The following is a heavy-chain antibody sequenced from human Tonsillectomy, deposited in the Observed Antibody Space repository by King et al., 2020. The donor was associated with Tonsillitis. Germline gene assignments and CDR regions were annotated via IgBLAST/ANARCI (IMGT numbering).Heavy chain of an antibody. V-gene: IGHV3-49*04. CDR2: IRSKAYGGTT. Sequence: VQLVESGGGLVQPGRSLRLSCTASGFTFGDYAMSWVRQAPGKGLEWVGFIRSKAYGGTTEYAASVKGRFTISRDDSKSIAYLQMNSLKTEDTAVYYCTRAGYSSGYYDYWGQGTLVTVSS. J-gene: IGHJ4*02. CDR1: GFTFGDYA. CDR3: TRAGYSSGYYDY. D-gene: IGHD6-19*01.